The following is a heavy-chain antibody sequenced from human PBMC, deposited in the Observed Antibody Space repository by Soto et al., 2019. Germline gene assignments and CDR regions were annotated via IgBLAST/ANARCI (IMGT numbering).Heavy chain of an antibody. J-gene: IGHJ6*02. V-gene: IGHV1-2*04. CDR3: ARELRLHYYYGMDV. Sequence: GASVKVSCKASGYTFTDYYLHWVRQAPGQGLEWMGWINPNSGGTNYAQQFQGWVTMTRDTSVSTAYMELTRLRSDDTAVYYCARELRLHYYYGMDVWGQGTTVTVSS. CDR1: GYTFTDYY. D-gene: IGHD3-16*01. CDR2: INPNSGGT.